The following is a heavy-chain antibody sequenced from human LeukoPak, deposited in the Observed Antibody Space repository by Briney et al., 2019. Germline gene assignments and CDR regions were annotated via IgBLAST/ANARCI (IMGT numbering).Heavy chain of an antibody. D-gene: IGHD4-23*01. Sequence: ASVKVSCKASGYTFTSYGISWVRQAPGQGLEWMGWISAYNGNTNYAQKLQGRVTMTTDTSTSTAYMELRSLRSDDTAVYYCARVPLMTTVVTGYFDYWGQGTLVTVSS. CDR2: ISAYNGNT. V-gene: IGHV1-18*01. J-gene: IGHJ4*02. CDR3: ARVPLMTTVVTGYFDY. CDR1: GYTFTSYG.